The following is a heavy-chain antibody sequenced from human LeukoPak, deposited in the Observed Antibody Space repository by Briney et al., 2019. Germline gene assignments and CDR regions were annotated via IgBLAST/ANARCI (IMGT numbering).Heavy chain of an antibody. CDR1: GGSISSYY. D-gene: IGHD3-16*01. J-gene: IGHJ6*02. Sequence: YPSETLSLTCTVSGGSISSYYWSWIRQPAGKGLEWIGRIYTSGSTNYNPSLKSRVTMSVDTSKNQFSLKLSSVTAADTAVYYCARIGRPGNYYYYGMDVWGQGTTVTVSS. CDR2: IYTSGST. CDR3: ARIGRPGNYYYYGMDV. V-gene: IGHV4-4*07.